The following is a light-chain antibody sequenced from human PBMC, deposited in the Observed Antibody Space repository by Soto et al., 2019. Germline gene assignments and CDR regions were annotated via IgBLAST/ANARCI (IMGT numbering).Light chain of an antibody. Sequence: DIVMTQSPDFLAVSLGESAAINCKSSQNIFNSSNNKNSLAWYQQRPGQPPRLLIYCASIRESGVPARFSGGGSVTHFTLAIYTLLADDGAVYDCQTVYSAPPYTFGLGTKLESK. CDR2: CAS. J-gene: IGKJ2*01. CDR1: QNIFNSSNNKNS. V-gene: IGKV4-1*01. CDR3: QTVYSAPPYT.